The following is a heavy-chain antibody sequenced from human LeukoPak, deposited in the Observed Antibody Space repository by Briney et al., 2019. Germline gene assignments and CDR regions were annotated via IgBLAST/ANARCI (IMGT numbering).Heavy chain of an antibody. V-gene: IGHV1-8*01. CDR2: MNPNSGNT. J-gene: IGHJ4*02. CDR1: GYTFTSYD. CDR3: ARTVLRYFRKPWGY. Sequence: ASVKVSCKASGYTFTSYDINWVRRATGQGLEWMGWMNPNSGNTGYAQKFQGRVTMTRNTSISTAYMELSSLRSEDTAVYYCARTVLRYFRKPWGYWGQGTLVTVSS. D-gene: IGHD3-9*01.